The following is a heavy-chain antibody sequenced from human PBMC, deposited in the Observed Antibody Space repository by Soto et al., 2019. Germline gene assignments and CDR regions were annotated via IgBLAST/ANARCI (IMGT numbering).Heavy chain of an antibody. CDR1: GGSISGYY. CDR3: ARLDSSGWYAPFDY. V-gene: IGHV4-59*01. CDR2: IYYSGST. J-gene: IGHJ4*02. Sequence: PSETLSLTCTVSGGSISGYYWSWIRQPPGKGLEWIGYIYYSGSTSYNPSLKSRLTISVDTSKNQFSLRLTSVTAADTAVYYCARLDSSGWYAPFDYWGQGTLVTVS. D-gene: IGHD6-19*01.